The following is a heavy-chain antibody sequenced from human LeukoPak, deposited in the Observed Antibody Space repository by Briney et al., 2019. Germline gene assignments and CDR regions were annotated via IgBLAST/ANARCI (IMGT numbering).Heavy chain of an antibody. CDR2: INHSGST. Sequence: SETLSLTCTVSGGSISSYYWSWIRQPPGKGLEWIGEINHSGSTNYNPSLKSRVTISVDTSKNQFSLKLSSVTAADTAVYYCVYGDYYYYGMNVWGQGTTVTVSS. V-gene: IGHV4-34*01. CDR3: VYGDYYYYGMNV. J-gene: IGHJ6*02. D-gene: IGHD4-17*01. CDR1: GGSISSYY.